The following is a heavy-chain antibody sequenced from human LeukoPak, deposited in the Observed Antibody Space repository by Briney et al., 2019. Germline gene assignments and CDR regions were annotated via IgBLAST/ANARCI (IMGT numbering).Heavy chain of an antibody. Sequence: GGSLRLSCAAPGLTLSSKYMSWVRQAPGKGLVWVGVIYGGGHREYADSVKDRFTISRDNSHNTLFLQMNSLTTDDTAAYYCVKGDWHGSGNYYSDQFRPWGPGTLVTVS. CDR2: IYGGGHR. J-gene: IGHJ5*02. CDR3: VKGDWHGSGNYYSDQFRP. CDR1: GLTLSSKY. V-gene: IGHV3-53*05. D-gene: IGHD3-10*01.